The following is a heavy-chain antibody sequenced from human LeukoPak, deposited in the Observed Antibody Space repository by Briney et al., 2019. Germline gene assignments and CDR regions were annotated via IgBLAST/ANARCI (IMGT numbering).Heavy chain of an antibody. CDR3: VYYYGSGSVEY. D-gene: IGHD3-10*01. Sequence: PSETLSLTCTVSGGSITSSNYYWGWIRQPPGKGLEWIGSFYYSGSTNYNPSLKSRVSISVDTSKNQFSLKLSSVTAADTAVYYCVYYYGSGSVEYWGQGTLVTVSS. V-gene: IGHV4-39*01. CDR1: GGSITSSNYY. J-gene: IGHJ4*02. CDR2: FYYSGST.